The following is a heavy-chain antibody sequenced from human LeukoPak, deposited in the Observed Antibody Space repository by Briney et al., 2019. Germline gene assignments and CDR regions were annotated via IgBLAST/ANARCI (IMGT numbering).Heavy chain of an antibody. J-gene: IGHJ5*02. CDR3: ATGFSCAS. V-gene: IGHV3-7*05. D-gene: IGHD2-15*01. CDR2: IKQDGSEK. Sequence: PGESLRLSCAASGFTFSTFWMSWVRQAPGKGLEWVANIKQDGSEKYYVDSVKGRFTISRDNAKNSLYLQMNSLRAEDTAVYYCATGFSCASWGQGTLVTVSS. CDR1: GFTFSTFW.